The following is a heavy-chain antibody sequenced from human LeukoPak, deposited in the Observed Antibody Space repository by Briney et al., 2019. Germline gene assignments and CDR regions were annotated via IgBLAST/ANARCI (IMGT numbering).Heavy chain of an antibody. CDR2: ISYDGSNK. Sequence: GGSLRLSCAACGFTFGSYAMHWVRQAPGKGLKWVAVISYDGSNKYYADSVKGRFTISRDNSKNTLYLQMNSLRAEDTAVYYCARDYYGSGRHDYWGQGTLVTVSS. D-gene: IGHD3-10*01. V-gene: IGHV3-30*04. CDR1: GFTFGSYA. J-gene: IGHJ4*02. CDR3: ARDYYGSGRHDY.